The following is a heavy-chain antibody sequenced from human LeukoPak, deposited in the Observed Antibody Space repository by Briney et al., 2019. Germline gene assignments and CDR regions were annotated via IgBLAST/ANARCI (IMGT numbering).Heavy chain of an antibody. CDR3: ARESETSGWYDY. J-gene: IGHJ4*02. CDR2: ISGDGGST. V-gene: IGHV3-43*02. D-gene: IGHD6-19*01. CDR1: GFIFDNYA. Sequence: GGSLRLSCAAPGFIFDNYAIHWVRQAPGKGLEWVSLISGDGGSTFYADSVRGRFTISRDNTRKSLSLQTSSLRSEDTALYYCARESETSGWYDYWGQGTLVTVSS.